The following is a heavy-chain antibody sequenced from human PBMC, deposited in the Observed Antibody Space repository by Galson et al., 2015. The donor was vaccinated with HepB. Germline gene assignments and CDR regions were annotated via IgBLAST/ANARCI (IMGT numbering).Heavy chain of an antibody. CDR1: GGTFSSYA. Sequence: SVKVSCKAYGGTFSSYAISWVRQAPGQGLEWMGGNIPIFGTPNYAQRFRGRLTITADESTRTVYMELRSLRSDDTAVYFCAHVTSYYYDSSGYYRWFDPWGQGTLVTVSS. D-gene: IGHD3-22*01. CDR2: NIPIFGTP. CDR3: AHVTSYYYDSSGYYRWFDP. V-gene: IGHV1-69*13. J-gene: IGHJ5*02.